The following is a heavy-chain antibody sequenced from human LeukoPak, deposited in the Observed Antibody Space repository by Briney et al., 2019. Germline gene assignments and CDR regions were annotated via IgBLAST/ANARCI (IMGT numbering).Heavy chain of an antibody. CDR2: IIPIFGKA. V-gene: IGHV1-69*04. D-gene: IGHD7-27*01. CDR1: GGTFSSYA. CDR3: ATGTPKTLTAGVFRHYYYGMDV. J-gene: IGHJ6*02. Sequence: PGSSVKVSCKASGGTFSSYAISWVRQAPGQGLEWMGRIIPIFGKANYAQKFQGRVTITADKSTSTAYMELSSLRSEDTAVYYCATGTPKTLTAGVFRHYYYGMDVWGQGATVTVSS.